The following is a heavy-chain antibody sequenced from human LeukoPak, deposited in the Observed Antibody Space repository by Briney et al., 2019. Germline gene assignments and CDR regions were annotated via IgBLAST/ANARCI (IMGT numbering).Heavy chain of an antibody. D-gene: IGHD6-25*01. CDR2: ISGSGDET. CDR3: AREVPSSGWYFDL. J-gene: IGHJ2*01. CDR1: GFTFRSYG. V-gene: IGHV3-23*01. Sequence: GGTLRLSCAASGFTFRSYGMTWVRQAPGKGLEWVSAISGSGDETSYADSLKGRCTISRDNSKNTLYLQMNSLRAEDTALYYCAREVPSSGWYFDLWGRGTLVTVSS.